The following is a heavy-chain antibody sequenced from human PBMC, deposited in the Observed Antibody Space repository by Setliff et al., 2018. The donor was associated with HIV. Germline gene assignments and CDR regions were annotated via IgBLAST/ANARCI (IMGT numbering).Heavy chain of an antibody. CDR3: ARGYYDSSGPTDAFDI. CDR2: INPSGGRT. V-gene: IGHV1-46*01. J-gene: IGHJ3*02. Sequence: ASVTVSSMAYGYTFTNYYIHWVRQAPGQGLEWMGLINPSGGRTSYAQKFQGRLTMTRDTSRSTVYIELSSLRSEATAVYYCARGYYDSSGPTDAFDIWGQGTVVTVSS. D-gene: IGHD3-22*01. CDR1: GYTFTNYY.